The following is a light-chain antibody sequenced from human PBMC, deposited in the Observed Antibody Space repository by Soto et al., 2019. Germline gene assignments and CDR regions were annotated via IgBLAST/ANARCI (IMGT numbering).Light chain of an antibody. CDR3: QQRSEWPRT. V-gene: IGKV3-11*01. J-gene: IGKJ1*01. CDR2: DAS. Sequence: EIVLTQSPATLSLSPGERATLSCRASQSISSSLAWYQQKPGQAPRLLIYDASSRATGFPARFSGSGSGTDFTLTIDSLEPEDFAVYYCQQRSEWPRTFGQGTKLEIK. CDR1: QSISSS.